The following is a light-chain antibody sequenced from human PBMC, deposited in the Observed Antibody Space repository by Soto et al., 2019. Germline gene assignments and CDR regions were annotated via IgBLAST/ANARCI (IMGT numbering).Light chain of an antibody. V-gene: IGLV2-14*01. CDR2: DVN. CDR3: SSYTNTNSPHVV. J-gene: IGLJ2*01. CDR1: SSDVGPYKY. Sequence: QSALTQPASVSGSPGQSITISCTGTSSDVGPYKYVSWYQQRPGKAPKLMIHDVNNRPSGVSNRFSASKSGNTASLTISGLQAEDEADYYCSSYTNTNSPHVVFGGGTKLTVL.